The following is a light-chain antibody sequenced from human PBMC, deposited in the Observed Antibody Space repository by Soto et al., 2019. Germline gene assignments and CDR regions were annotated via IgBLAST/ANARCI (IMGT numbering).Light chain of an antibody. Sequence: QSALTQPASVSGSPGQSITISCTGTSSDVGFYNYVSWYQQQHPGKAPKLMIYEVSNRPSGVSNRFSGSKSGNTASLTISGLQAEDEADYYCSSYTSSRAYVFGIGTKLTVL. CDR2: EVS. CDR3: SSYTSSRAYV. V-gene: IGLV2-14*01. J-gene: IGLJ1*01. CDR1: SSDVGFYNY.